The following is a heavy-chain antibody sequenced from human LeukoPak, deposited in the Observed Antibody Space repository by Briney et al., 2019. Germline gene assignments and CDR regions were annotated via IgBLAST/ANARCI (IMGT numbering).Heavy chain of an antibody. Sequence: SQTLSLTCTVSGGSISSGSYYWSWIRPPAGKGREWFGRIYSSGSTNYNPSLKSRVTISVDTSKNQFSLKLSSVTAADTAVYYCARAMALRLGELSYLVKFDPWGQGTLVTVSS. J-gene: IGHJ5*02. D-gene: IGHD3-16*02. CDR2: IYSSGST. CDR3: ARAMALRLGELSYLVKFDP. V-gene: IGHV4-61*02. CDR1: GGSISSGSYY.